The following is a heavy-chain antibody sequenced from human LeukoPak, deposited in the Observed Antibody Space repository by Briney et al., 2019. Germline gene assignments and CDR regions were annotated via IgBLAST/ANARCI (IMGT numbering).Heavy chain of an antibody. CDR3: TTISITGTVGEDY. D-gene: IGHD1-20*01. CDR1: GFTFSNAW. J-gene: IGHJ4*02. V-gene: IGHV3-15*01. CDR2: IKSKTDGGTT. Sequence: PGGSLRLSCAASGFTFSNAWMSWVRQAPGKGLEWVGRIKSKTDGGTTDYAAPVKGRFTTSRDDSKNTLYLQMNSLKTEDTAVYYCTTISITGTVGEDYWGQGTLVTVSS.